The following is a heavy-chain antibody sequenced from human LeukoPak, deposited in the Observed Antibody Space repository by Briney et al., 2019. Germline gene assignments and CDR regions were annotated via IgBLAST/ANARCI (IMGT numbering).Heavy chain of an antibody. CDR3: ARGRDSSGYYWFYFDY. D-gene: IGHD3-22*01. CDR1: GGSFSGYY. CDR2: INHSGST. J-gene: IGHJ4*02. Sequence: PSETLSLTCAVYGGSFSGYYWSWIRQPPGKGLEWIGEINHSGSTNYNPSLKSRVTISVDTSKNQFSLKLSSVTAADTAVYYCARGRDSSGYYWFYFDYWGQGTLVTVSS. V-gene: IGHV4-34*01.